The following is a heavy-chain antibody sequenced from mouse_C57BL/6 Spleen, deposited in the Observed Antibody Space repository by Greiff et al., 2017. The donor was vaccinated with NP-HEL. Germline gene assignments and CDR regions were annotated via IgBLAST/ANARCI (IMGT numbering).Heavy chain of an antibody. CDR1: GFSFNTYA. Sequence: EVHLVESGGGLVQPKGSLKLSCAASGFSFNTYAMNWVRQAPGKGLEWVARIRSKSNNYATYYADSVKDRFTISRDDSESMLYLQMNNLKTEDTAMYYCVRPSYDYDGSWFAYWGQGTLVTVSA. CDR2: IRSKSNNYAT. J-gene: IGHJ3*01. CDR3: VRPSYDYDGSWFAY. D-gene: IGHD2-4*01. V-gene: IGHV10-1*01.